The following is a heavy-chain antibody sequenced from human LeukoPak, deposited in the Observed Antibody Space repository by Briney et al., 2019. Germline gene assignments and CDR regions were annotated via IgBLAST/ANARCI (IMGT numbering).Heavy chain of an antibody. CDR3: ARGRGYNYGYSDY. CDR2: ISSSSSTI. D-gene: IGHD5-18*01. V-gene: IGHV3-48*04. J-gene: IGHJ4*02. Sequence: PGGSLRLSCAASGFTFSSYSMNWVRQAPGKGLEWISYISSSSSTIDYADSVKGRFTISRDNAKNSLYLQMNSLRAKDTAVYYCARGRGYNYGYSDYWGQGTLVTVSS. CDR1: GFTFSSYS.